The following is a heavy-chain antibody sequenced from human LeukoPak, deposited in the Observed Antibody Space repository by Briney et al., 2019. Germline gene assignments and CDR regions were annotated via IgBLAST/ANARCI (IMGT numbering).Heavy chain of an antibody. CDR1: GFTFSSYA. CDR2: ISGSGGST. CDR3: ATYSSSWYCFDY. J-gene: IGHJ4*02. D-gene: IGHD6-13*01. Sequence: GGSLRLSCAASGFTFSSYAMSWVRQAPGKGLEWVSAISGSGGSTYYADSVKGRFTISRDNSKNTLYLQMNSLRAEDTAVYYCATYSSSWYCFDYWGQGTLVTVSS. V-gene: IGHV3-23*01.